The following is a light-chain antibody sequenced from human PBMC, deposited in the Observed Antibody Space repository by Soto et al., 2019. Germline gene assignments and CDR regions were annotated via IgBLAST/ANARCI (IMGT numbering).Light chain of an antibody. J-gene: IGKJ4*01. CDR1: QSLVYTDGETY. CDR2: FVS. V-gene: IGKV2-30*01. CDR3: MQAKTWPLT. Sequence: DIVMTQSPLSLPVTLGQPASISCRSSQSLVYTDGETYLSWFHQRPGQSPRRLIYFVSNRDSGVPDRFSGSGSGTDFTLKISRVEAEDVCVYYCMQAKTWPLTFGGGTKVEIK.